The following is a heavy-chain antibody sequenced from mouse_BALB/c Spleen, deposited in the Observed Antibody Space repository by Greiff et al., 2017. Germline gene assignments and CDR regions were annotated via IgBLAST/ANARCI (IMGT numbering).Heavy chain of an antibody. CDR1: GFSLTSYG. V-gene: IGHV2-9*02. Sequence: VQVVESGPGLVAPSQSLSITCTVSGFSLTSYGVHWVRQPPGKGLEWLGVIWAGGSTNYNSALMSRLSISKDNSKSQVFLKMNSLQTDDTAMYYCARDYYGSRTWFAYWGQGTLVTVSA. CDR2: IWAGGST. CDR3: ARDYYGSRTWFAY. D-gene: IGHD1-1*01. J-gene: IGHJ3*01.